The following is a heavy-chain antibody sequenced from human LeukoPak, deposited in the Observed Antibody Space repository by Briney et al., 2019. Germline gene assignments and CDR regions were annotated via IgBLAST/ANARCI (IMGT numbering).Heavy chain of an antibody. CDR3: ARSGPAAGRPDAFDI. D-gene: IGHD2-2*01. Sequence: PSETLSLTCTLSGGSISSSSFYWGWIRQPPGKGLECIGSIYYSGITYYNSSLKSRVTISVDTSKNQFSLKLSSVPAADTAVYFCARSGPAAGRPDAFDIWGQGTMVTVSS. V-gene: IGHV4-39*07. CDR2: IYYSGIT. J-gene: IGHJ3*02. CDR1: GGSISSSSFY.